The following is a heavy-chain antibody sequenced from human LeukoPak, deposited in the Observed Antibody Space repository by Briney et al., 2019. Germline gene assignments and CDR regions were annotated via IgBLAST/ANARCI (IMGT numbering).Heavy chain of an antibody. Sequence: SETLSLTCAVYGGSFSGYYWSWIRQPPGKGLEWIGDIYYSGSTNYNPSLKSRVTISVDTSKNQFSLKLSSVTAADTAVYYCAKGIAVAGTDLSDYWGQGTLVTVSS. D-gene: IGHD6-19*01. J-gene: IGHJ4*02. CDR3: AKGIAVAGTDLSDY. CDR2: IYYSGST. V-gene: IGHV4-59*01. CDR1: GGSFSGYY.